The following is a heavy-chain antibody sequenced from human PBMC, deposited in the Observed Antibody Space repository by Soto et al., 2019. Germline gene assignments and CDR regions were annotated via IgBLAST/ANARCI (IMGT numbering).Heavy chain of an antibody. V-gene: IGHV6-1*01. D-gene: IGHD7-27*01. J-gene: IGHJ5*01. CDR2: TYYRSKWYN. Sequence: SQTLSLTFAISGDSVSSDSSAWNWIRQCPSRVLEWLGRTYYRSKWYNDYAVSVKSRITINPDTSKNQFSLQLNSVTPEDTAVYHCAGDGLRRWRLGPYWLHSWGQGIMVTV. CDR1: GDSVSSDSSA. CDR3: AGDGLRRWRLGPYWLHS.